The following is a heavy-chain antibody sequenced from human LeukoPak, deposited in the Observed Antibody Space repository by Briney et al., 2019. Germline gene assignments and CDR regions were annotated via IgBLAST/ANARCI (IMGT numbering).Heavy chain of an antibody. CDR3: ARGRYYYGSGNYFDY. CDR2: IYTSGST. Sequence: SQTLSLTCTVSGGSISGGSYYWSWIRQPAGKGLEWIGRIYTSGSTNYNPSLKSRVTISVDTSKNQFSLKLSSVTAADTAVYYCARGRYYYGSGNYFDYWGRGTLVTVSS. V-gene: IGHV4-61*02. CDR1: GGSISGGSYY. D-gene: IGHD3-10*01. J-gene: IGHJ4*02.